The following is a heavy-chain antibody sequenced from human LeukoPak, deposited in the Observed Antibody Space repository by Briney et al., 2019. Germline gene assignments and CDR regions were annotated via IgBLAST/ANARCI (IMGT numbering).Heavy chain of an antibody. CDR3: ARLERPYYFDY. CDR2: IYHSGST. D-gene: IGHD1-1*01. V-gene: IGHV4-38-2*01. J-gene: IGHJ4*02. Sequence: NPSETLSLTCAVSGYSISSGYYWGWIRQPPGKGLEWIGSIYHSGSTYYNPSLKSRVTISVDTSKNQFSLKLSSVTAADTAVYYCARLERPYYFDYWGLGTLVTVSS. CDR1: GYSISSGYY.